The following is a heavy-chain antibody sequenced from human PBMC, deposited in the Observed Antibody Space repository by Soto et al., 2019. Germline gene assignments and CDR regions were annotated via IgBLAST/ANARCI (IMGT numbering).Heavy chain of an antibody. CDR2: IYYSGST. CDR1: GGSLSSHY. D-gene: IGHD3-16*01. V-gene: IGHV4-59*11. Sequence: SDTLCLTCTVAGGSLSSHYWSWIRQPPGKGLEWIGYIYYSGSTNYNPSLKSRVTISVDTSKNQFSLKLSSVTAADTAVYYCARGRLQDPRNFDYWGQGTLVTSPQ. J-gene: IGHJ4*02. CDR3: ARGRLQDPRNFDY.